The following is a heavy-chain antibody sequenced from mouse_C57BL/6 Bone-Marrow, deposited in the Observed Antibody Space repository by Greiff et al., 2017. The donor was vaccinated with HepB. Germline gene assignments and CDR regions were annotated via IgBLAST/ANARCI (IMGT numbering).Heavy chain of an antibody. D-gene: IGHD2-5*01. V-gene: IGHV1-54*01. Sequence: QVQLKQSGAELVRPGTSVKVSCKASGYAFTNYLIEWVKQRPGQGLEWIGVINPGSGGTNYNEKFKGKATLTADKSSSTAYMQLSSLTSEDAAVYFCARGDYYSKGAWFAYWGQGTLVTVSA. CDR3: ARGDYYSKGAWFAY. J-gene: IGHJ3*01. CDR1: GYAFTNYL. CDR2: INPGSGGT.